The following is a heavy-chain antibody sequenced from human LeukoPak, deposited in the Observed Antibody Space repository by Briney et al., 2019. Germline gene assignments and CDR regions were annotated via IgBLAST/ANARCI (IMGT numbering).Heavy chain of an antibody. Sequence: ASVKVSCEASGYTFTSYGISWVRQAPGQGLEWMEWISAYNGNTNYAQKLQGRVTMTTDTSTSTAYMELRSLRSDDTAVYYCARDPIFYDYVWGSYRRRYYFDYWGQGTLVTVSS. CDR1: GYTFTSYG. CDR3: ARDPIFYDYVWGSYRRRYYFDY. V-gene: IGHV1-18*01. CDR2: ISAYNGNT. D-gene: IGHD3-16*02. J-gene: IGHJ4*02.